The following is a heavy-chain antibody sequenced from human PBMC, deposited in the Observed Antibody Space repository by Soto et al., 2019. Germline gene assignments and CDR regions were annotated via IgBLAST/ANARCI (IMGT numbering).Heavy chain of an antibody. CDR2: IIPVFGTA. Sequence: GASVKVSCKASGGTFNSYAFSWVRQAPEQGLEWMGGIIPVFGTANYAQKFQGRVTITADGSTSTAYMELSSLRSEDTAVYYCASGGGPGVGYNLRLDNWGQGTLVTVSS. V-gene: IGHV1-69*13. J-gene: IGHJ4*02. CDR3: ASGGGPGVGYNLRLDN. CDR1: GGTFNSYA. D-gene: IGHD3-10*01.